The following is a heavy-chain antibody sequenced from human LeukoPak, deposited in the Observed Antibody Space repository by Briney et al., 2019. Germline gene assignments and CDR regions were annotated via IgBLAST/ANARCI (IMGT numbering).Heavy chain of an antibody. CDR2: IYYSGST. CDR3: ARDPRVGSGSPLGDY. J-gene: IGHJ4*02. V-gene: IGHV4-39*07. D-gene: IGHD3-10*01. CDR1: GGSISSSSYY. Sequence: SETLSLTCTVSGGSISSSSYYWGWIRQPPGKGLEWIGSIYYSGSTYYNPSLKSRVTISVDTSKNQFSLKLSSVTAADTAVYYCARDPRVGSGSPLGDYWGQGTLVTVSS.